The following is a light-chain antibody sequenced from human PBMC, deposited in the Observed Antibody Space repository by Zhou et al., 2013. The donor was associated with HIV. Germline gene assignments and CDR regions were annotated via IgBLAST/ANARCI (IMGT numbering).Light chain of an antibody. CDR3: QQFDGSPTWT. V-gene: IGKV3-11*01. CDR1: QSIGTE. J-gene: IGKJ1*01. Sequence: EIVLTQSPAILSLSPGERATLSCRASQSIGTELAWYQRKHGQAPRLLIHDAFNRATGIPDRFSGSGSGTDFTLTITRLEPEDFAVYYCQQFDGSPTWTFGPGTKVEMK. CDR2: DAF.